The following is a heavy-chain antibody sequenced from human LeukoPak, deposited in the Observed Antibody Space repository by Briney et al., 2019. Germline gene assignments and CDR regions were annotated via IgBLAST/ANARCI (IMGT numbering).Heavy chain of an antibody. CDR3: AKVRVVFNWNYAYYFDY. V-gene: IGHV3-30*18. Sequence: GGSLRLSCAASGFTFSSYAMHWVRQAPGKGLEWVALIAYDGSNEYYADSVKGRFTISRDNSKNTLYLQMNSLRGEDTAVYYCAKVRVVFNWNYAYYFDYWGQGTLVTVSS. D-gene: IGHD1-7*01. J-gene: IGHJ4*02. CDR2: IAYDGSNE. CDR1: GFTFSSYA.